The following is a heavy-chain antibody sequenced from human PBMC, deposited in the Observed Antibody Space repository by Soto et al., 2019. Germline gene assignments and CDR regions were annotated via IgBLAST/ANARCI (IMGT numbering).Heavy chain of an antibody. V-gene: IGHV3-30*03. CDR1: GFTFSRNG. Sequence: VGSLRLSCAGSGFTFSRNGMHWVRQAPGKGLEWVALVSYDGSKKYYVDSVKGRFTISRDNSENTLYLQMNNLRAEDTAVYYCARWVGGSMSDNSGKYDSWGQGTLVTVSS. J-gene: IGHJ5*01. D-gene: IGHD3-22*01. CDR2: VSYDGSKK. CDR3: ARWVGGSMSDNSGKYDS.